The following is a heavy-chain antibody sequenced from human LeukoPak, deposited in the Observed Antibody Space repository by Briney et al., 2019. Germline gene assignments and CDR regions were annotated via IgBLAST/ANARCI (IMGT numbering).Heavy chain of an antibody. D-gene: IGHD4-17*01. CDR3: ARVGLNGDSVFDY. CDR1: GGSISSYY. J-gene: IGHJ4*02. V-gene: IGHV4-59*12. CDR2: IYYSGST. Sequence: SETLSLTCTVSGGSISSYYWSWIRQPPGKGLEWIGYIYYSGSTNYNPSLKSRVTISVDTSKNQFSLKLSSVTAADTAVYYCARVGLNGDSVFDYWGQGTLVTVSS.